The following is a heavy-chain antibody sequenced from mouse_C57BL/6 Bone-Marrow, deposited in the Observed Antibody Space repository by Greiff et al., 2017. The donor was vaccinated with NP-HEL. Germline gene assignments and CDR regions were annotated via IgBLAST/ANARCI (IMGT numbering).Heavy chain of an antibody. CDR2: IYPGDGDT. J-gene: IGHJ4*01. Sequence: QVQLQQSGPELVKPGASVKISCKASGYAFSSSWMNWVKQRPGKGLEWIGRIYPGDGDTNYNGKFKGKATLTADKSSSTAYMQLSSLTSEDSAVYFCARKIRAYYSNYPPYYYAMDYWGQGTSVTVSS. CDR1: GYAFSSSW. V-gene: IGHV1-82*01. D-gene: IGHD2-5*01. CDR3: ARKIRAYYSNYPPYYYAMDY.